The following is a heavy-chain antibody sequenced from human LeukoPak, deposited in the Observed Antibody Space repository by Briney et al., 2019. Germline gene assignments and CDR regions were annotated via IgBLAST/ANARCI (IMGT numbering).Heavy chain of an antibody. J-gene: IGHJ3*02. CDR3: ARDPYGSGSTSFDI. D-gene: IGHD3-10*01. CDR1: GFTFRSYG. Sequence: GGSLRLSCAASGFTFRSYGMHWVRQPPGKGLELVAVIWYDGSNKYYADSVKGLFTISRDNSKNTLYLQMNSLRAEDTAVYYCARDPYGSGSTSFDIWGQGTMVTVSS. V-gene: IGHV3-33*01. CDR2: IWYDGSNK.